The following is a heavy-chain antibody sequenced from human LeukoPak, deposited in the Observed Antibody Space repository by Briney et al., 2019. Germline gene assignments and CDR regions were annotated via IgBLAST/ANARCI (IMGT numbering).Heavy chain of an antibody. J-gene: IGHJ5*02. CDR2: ISVYNGNT. D-gene: IGHD3-3*01. V-gene: IGHV1-18*01. CDR1: GYIFTSYG. Sequence: ASVKVSCKASGYIFTSYGISWVRQAPGQGLEWMGWISVYNGNTNYAQKVQGRVTMTTDTSTSTAYMELRSLGSDDTAVYYCPRKSWDTIFGVAPDNWFDPWGQGTLVTVSS. CDR3: PRKSWDTIFGVAPDNWFDP.